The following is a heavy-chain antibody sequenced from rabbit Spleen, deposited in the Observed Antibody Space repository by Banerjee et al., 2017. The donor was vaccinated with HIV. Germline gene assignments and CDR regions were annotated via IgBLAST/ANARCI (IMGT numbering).Heavy chain of an antibody. CDR1: GFSLSNNYV. Sequence: QSLEESGGDLVKPGASLTLTCTASGFSLSNNYVMCWVRQAPGKGLEWIGYIDPVFGITYYASWVNGRFSISRENAQNTVSLQMTSLTAADTATYFCARDGAGGSYFALWGPGTLVTVS. V-gene: IGHV1S40*01. CDR3: ARDGAGGSYFAL. CDR2: IDPVFGIT. J-gene: IGHJ4*01. D-gene: IGHD8-1*01.